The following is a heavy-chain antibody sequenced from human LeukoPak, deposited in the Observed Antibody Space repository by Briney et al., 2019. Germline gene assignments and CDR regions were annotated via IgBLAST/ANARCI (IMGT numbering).Heavy chain of an antibody. D-gene: IGHD6-13*01. Sequence: SVKVSCKASGGTFSSYAISWVRQAPGQGLEWMGRIIPIFGTANYAQKFQGRVTITTDESTSTAYMELSSLRSEDTAVYYCASSKYSSSWYRPGFDYWGQGTLVTVSS. J-gene: IGHJ4*02. CDR1: GGTFSSYA. CDR2: IIPIFGTA. CDR3: ASSKYSSSWYRPGFDY. V-gene: IGHV1-69*05.